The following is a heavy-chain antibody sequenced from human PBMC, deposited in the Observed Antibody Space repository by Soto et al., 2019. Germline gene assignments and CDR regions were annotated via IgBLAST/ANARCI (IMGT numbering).Heavy chain of an antibody. CDR3: ARASVHYWSGYHILDY. D-gene: IGHD3-3*02. J-gene: IGHJ4*02. CDR1: GLSMSSGGYR. V-gene: IGHV4-31*03. Sequence: SETLSLTCTVSGLSMSSGGYRWNWIRQHPGKALEWIGNIYYSGSPYYNPSLKSRVTISVDTSKNQFSLELNSLTAADTAVYYCARASVHYWSGYHILDYWGQGSLVTVSS. CDR2: IYYSGSP.